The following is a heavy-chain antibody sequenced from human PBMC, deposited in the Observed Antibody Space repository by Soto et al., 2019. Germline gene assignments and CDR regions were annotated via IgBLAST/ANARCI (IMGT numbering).Heavy chain of an antibody. CDR1: GFTFSNAW. J-gene: IGHJ4*02. CDR3: TTATYYDILTGYYHLDY. V-gene: IGHV3-15*01. CDR2: IKSKTDGGTT. Sequence: GGSLRLSCAASGFTFSNAWMSWVRQAPGKGLEWVGRIKSKTDGGTTDYAAPVKGRFTISRDDSKNTLYLQMNSLKTEDTAVYYCTTATYYDILTGYYHLDYWGQGTLVTSPQ. D-gene: IGHD3-9*01.